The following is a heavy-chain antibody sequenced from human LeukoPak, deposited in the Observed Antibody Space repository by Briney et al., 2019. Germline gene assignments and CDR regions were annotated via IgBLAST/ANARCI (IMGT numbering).Heavy chain of an antibody. D-gene: IGHD2-2*03. CDR3: ARDIGYCSSTSCYTAFDP. CDR2: INPNSGGT. Sequence: GASVKVSCKASGYTFIGYYMHWVRQAPGQGLEWMGRINPNSGGTNYAQKFQGRVTMTRDTSISTAYMELSRLRSDDTAVYYCARDIGYCSSTSCYTAFDPWGQGTLVTVSS. V-gene: IGHV1-2*06. J-gene: IGHJ5*02. CDR1: GYTFIGYY.